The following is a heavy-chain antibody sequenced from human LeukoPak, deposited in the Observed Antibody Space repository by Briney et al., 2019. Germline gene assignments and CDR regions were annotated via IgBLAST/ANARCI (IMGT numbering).Heavy chain of an antibody. CDR3: ARGGSAEQLVHGEYYYYYMDV. J-gene: IGHJ6*03. D-gene: IGHD6-13*01. CDR1: GGTFSSYA. Sequence: SVKVSCKASGGTFSSYAISWVRQAPGQGLERMGGIIPIFGTANYAQKFQGRVTITTDESTSTAYMELSSLRSEDTAVYYCARGGSAEQLVHGEYYYYYMDVWGKGTTVTVSS. CDR2: IIPIFGTA. V-gene: IGHV1-69*05.